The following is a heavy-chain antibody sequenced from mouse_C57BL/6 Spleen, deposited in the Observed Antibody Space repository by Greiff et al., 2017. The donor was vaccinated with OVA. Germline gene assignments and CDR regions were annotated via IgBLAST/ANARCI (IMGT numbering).Heavy chain of an antibody. J-gene: IGHJ2*01. Sequence: EVKVVVSGPELVKPGASVKISCKASGYSFTGYYMNWVKQSPETSLEWIGEINPSTGGTTYNQKFKAKATLTVDKSSSTAYMQLKSLTSEDAAVYYCARSGGYDDFDYWGQGTTLTVSS. CDR1: GYSFTGYY. CDR2: INPSTGGT. D-gene: IGHD2-2*01. V-gene: IGHV1-42*01. CDR3: ARSGGYDDFDY.